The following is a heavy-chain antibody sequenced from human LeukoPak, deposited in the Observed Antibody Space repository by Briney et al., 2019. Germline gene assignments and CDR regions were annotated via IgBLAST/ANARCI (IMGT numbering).Heavy chain of an antibody. J-gene: IGHJ4*02. CDR3: ARHQGGYYDSSGSRYYFDY. D-gene: IGHD3-22*01. CDR1: GYSISSGYY. CDR2: IYHSGST. Sequence: SETLSLTCAVSGYSISSGYYWGWIRQPPGKGLEWIGSIYHSGSTYYNPSLKSRVTISVDTSKNQFSLKLGSVTAADTAVYYCARHQGGYYDSSGSRYYFDYWGQGTLVTVSS. V-gene: IGHV4-38-2*01.